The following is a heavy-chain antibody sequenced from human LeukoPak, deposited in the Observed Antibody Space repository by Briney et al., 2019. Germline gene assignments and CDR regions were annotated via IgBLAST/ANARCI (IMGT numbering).Heavy chain of an antibody. Sequence: GGSLRLSCAASGFTFSSYSMNWVRQAPGKGLEWVSYISDSGSTTYYADSVRGRFTISRDNSKNTLYLQMNSLRAEDTAVYYCAKETPYGDYDYYYYGMDVWGQGTTVTVSS. CDR2: ISDSGSTT. CDR1: GFTFSSYS. CDR3: AKETPYGDYDYYYYGMDV. D-gene: IGHD4-17*01. V-gene: IGHV3-48*01. J-gene: IGHJ6*02.